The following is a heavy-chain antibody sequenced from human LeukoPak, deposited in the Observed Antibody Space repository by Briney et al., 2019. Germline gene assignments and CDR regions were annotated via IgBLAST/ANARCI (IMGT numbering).Heavy chain of an antibody. J-gene: IGHJ4*02. CDR2: MYHTGTT. D-gene: IGHD2-15*01. Sequence: PSETLSLTCAVSGASISSNNWWNWVRQSPGKGLEWIGEMYHTGTTNYNASLRSRVTVSVDKSKNQFSLKLTSVTAADTAVYYCARRYCSGGTCYPFDYWGQGTLVTVSS. V-gene: IGHV4-4*02. CDR3: ARRYCSGGTCYPFDY. CDR1: GASISSNNW.